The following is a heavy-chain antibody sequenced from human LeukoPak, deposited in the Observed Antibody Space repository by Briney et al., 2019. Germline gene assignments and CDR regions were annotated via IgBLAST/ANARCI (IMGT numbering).Heavy chain of an antibody. CDR2: IIPIFGTA. D-gene: IGHD3-22*01. J-gene: IGHJ5*02. CDR3: ARARHYYDSSANNWFDP. V-gene: IGHV1-69*05. Sequence: SSVTVSCKASVGTFRNYAISWLRQAPGQELDGMGGIIPIFGTANYAQNFQGRVTITTDESTSTAYMELSSLRSEDTAVYYCARARHYYDSSANNWFDPWGQGTLVTVSS. CDR1: VGTFRNYA.